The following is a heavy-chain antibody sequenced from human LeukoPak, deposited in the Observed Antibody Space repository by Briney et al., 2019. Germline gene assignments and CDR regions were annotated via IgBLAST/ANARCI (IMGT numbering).Heavy chain of an antibody. V-gene: IGHV1-8*03. Sequence: ASVKVSCKASGYTFTSYDINWVRQATGQGLEWMGWMNPNSGNTGYAQKFQGRVTITRNTSISTAYMELSSVTAADTAVYYCARSNWNWRTNDAFDIWGQGTMVTVSS. D-gene: IGHD1-1*01. CDR3: ARSNWNWRTNDAFDI. CDR1: GYTFTSYD. J-gene: IGHJ3*02. CDR2: MNPNSGNT.